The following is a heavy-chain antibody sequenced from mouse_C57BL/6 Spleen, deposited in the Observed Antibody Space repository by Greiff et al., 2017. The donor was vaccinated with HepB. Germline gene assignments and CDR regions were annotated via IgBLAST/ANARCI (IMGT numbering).Heavy chain of an antibody. CDR2: IYPGSGST. J-gene: IGHJ4*01. CDR1: GYTFTSYW. CDR3: ERWGLYYGMDY. D-gene: IGHD3-1*01. V-gene: IGHV1-55*01. Sequence: VQLQQSGAELVKPGASVKMSCKASGYTFTSYWITWVKQRPGQGLEWIGDIYPGSGSTNYNEKFKSKATLTVDTSSSTAYMQLSSLTSEDSAVYYCERWGLYYGMDYWGQGTSVTVSS.